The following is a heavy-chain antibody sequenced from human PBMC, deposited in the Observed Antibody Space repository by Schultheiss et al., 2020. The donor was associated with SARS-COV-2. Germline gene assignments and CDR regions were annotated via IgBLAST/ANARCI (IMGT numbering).Heavy chain of an antibody. D-gene: IGHD2-2*01. CDR1: GFTFDDYA. V-gene: IGHV3-21*04. J-gene: IGHJ6*02. CDR3: AKDTAVVPAAKTVYYYYGMDV. Sequence: GGSLRLSCAASGFTFDDYAMHWVRQAPGKGLEWVSSISSSSSYIYYADSVKGRFTISRDNAKNSLYLQMNSLRTEDTALYYCAKDTAVVPAAKTVYYYYGMDVWGQGTTVTVSS. CDR2: ISSSSSYI.